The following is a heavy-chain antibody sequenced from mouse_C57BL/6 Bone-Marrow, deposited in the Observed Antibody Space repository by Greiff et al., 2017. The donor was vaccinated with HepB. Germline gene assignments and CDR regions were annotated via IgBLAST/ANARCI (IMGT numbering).Heavy chain of an antibody. CDR2: ISDGGSYT. J-gene: IGHJ3*01. D-gene: IGHD1-1*01. CDR1: GFTFSSYA. CDR3: ARSHYYGSSGFAY. V-gene: IGHV5-4*03. Sequence: DVMLVESGGGLVKPGGSLKLSCAASGFTFSSYAMSWVRQTPEKRLEWVATISDGGSYTYYPDNVKGRFTISRDNAKNNLYLQMSHLKSEDTAMYYCARSHYYGSSGFAYWGQGTLVTVSA.